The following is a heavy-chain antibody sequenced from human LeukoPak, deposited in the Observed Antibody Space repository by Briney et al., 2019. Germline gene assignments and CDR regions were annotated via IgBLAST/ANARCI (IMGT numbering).Heavy chain of an antibody. Sequence: PGGSLRLSCAVSGFTVSSNYMSWVRQAPGKGLAWVSVIYSGGSTYYADSVKGRITISRDNSKNTLYLQVNSLRAEDTAVYYCARGLSGSYHYFDYWGQGTLVTVSS. CDR3: ARGLSGSYHYFDY. V-gene: IGHV3-53*01. J-gene: IGHJ4*02. CDR1: GFTVSSNY. CDR2: IYSGGST. D-gene: IGHD1-26*01.